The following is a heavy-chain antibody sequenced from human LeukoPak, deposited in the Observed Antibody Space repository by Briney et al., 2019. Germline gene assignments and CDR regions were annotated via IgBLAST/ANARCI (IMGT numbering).Heavy chain of an antibody. CDR3: ARDGGSSGYTYYFDY. Sequence: ASVKVSCKASGGTFSSYAISWVRQAPGQGLEWMGWISAYNGNTNYAQKLQGRVTMTTDTSTSTAYMELRSLRSDDTAVYYCARDGGSSGYTYYFDYWGQGTLVTVSS. CDR1: GGTFSSYA. CDR2: ISAYNGNT. D-gene: IGHD3-22*01. J-gene: IGHJ4*02. V-gene: IGHV1-18*01.